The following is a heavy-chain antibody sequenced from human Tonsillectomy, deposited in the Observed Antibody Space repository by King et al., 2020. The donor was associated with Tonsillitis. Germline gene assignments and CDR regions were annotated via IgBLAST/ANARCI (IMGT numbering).Heavy chain of an antibody. Sequence: QLQESGPGLVKPSQTLSLTCTVSGGSISSGDYYWSWIRQPPGKGLEWIGYIYYSGSTYYNPSLKSRVTISVDTSKNQFSLKLSSVTAADTAVYYCARSPVEGVGYYRPGYYYYYMDVWGKGTTVTVSS. V-gene: IGHV4-30-4*01. D-gene: IGHD3-3*01. CDR1: GGSISSGDYY. CDR3: ARSPVEGVGYYRPGYYYYYMDV. J-gene: IGHJ6*03. CDR2: IYYSGST.